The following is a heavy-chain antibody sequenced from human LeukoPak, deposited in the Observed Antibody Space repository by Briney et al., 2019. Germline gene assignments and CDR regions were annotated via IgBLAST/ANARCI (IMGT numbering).Heavy chain of an antibody. Sequence: PLGSLRLSCAASGFTFSSYAMSWVRQAPGKGLEWVSAISGSGGSTYYADSGKGRFTISRDNSKNTLYLKMNSLRAEDTAVYYCAKDGRGVVTNWFDPWGQGTLVTVSS. J-gene: IGHJ5*02. CDR2: ISGSGGST. CDR1: GFTFSSYA. V-gene: IGHV3-23*01. CDR3: AKDGRGVVTNWFDP. D-gene: IGHD3-3*01.